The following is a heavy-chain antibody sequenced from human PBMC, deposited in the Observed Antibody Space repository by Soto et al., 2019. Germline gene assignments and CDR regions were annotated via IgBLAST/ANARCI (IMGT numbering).Heavy chain of an antibody. CDR1: GGTFSSYA. D-gene: IGHD3-22*01. J-gene: IGHJ5*02. CDR2: IIPIFGTA. Sequence: SLKVSCKASGGTFSSYAISWVRQAPGQGLEWMGGIIPIFGTANYAQKFQGRVTITADESTSTAYMELSSLRSEDTAVYYCARGLYSYDSSGYYGWFDPWGQGTLVTVSS. CDR3: ARGLYSYDSSGYYGWFDP. V-gene: IGHV1-69*13.